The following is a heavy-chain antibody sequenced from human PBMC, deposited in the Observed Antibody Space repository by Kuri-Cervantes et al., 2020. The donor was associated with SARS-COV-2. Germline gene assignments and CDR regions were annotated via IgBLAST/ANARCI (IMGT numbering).Heavy chain of an antibody. V-gene: IGHV1-69*05. CDR3: ARDRLGVYDFWSLWLDP. Sequence: SVKVSCKASGGTFSSYAISWVRQAPGQGLEWMGGIIPIFGTANYAQKFQGRVTITTDESTSTAYMELSSLRSEDTAVYYCARDRLGVYDFWSLWLDPWGQGTLVTVSS. CDR1: GGTFSSYA. J-gene: IGHJ5*02. D-gene: IGHD3-3*01. CDR2: IIPIFGTA.